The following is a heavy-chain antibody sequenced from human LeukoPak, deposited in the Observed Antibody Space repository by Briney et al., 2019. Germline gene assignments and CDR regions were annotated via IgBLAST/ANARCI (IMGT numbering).Heavy chain of an antibody. V-gene: IGHV3-30*02. J-gene: IGHJ4*02. CDR1: GSTFSGSG. Sequence: GGSLRLSCAASGSTFSGSGMHWVRQAPGKGLEWVAFIRYHGSDKFYADSVKGRFTISRDNSKNTLYLQMNSLRPEDTSVYYCARSPTSWYFDYWGQGTLVTVSS. D-gene: IGHD2-2*01. CDR3: ARSPTSWYFDY. CDR2: IRYHGSDK.